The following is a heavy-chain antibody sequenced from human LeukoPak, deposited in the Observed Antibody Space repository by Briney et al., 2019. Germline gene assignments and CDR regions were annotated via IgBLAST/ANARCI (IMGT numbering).Heavy chain of an antibody. J-gene: IGHJ4*02. CDR2: ISGSGGST. CDR3: AKSLVVVITIFDY. D-gene: IGHD3-22*01. Sequence: PGGSLRLSCAASGFTFSSYGMSWVRQAPGKGLEWVSAISGSGGSTYYADSVKGRFTISRDNSKNTLYLQMNSLRAEDTAVYYCAKSLVVVITIFDYWGQGTLVTVSS. V-gene: IGHV3-23*01. CDR1: GFTFSSYG.